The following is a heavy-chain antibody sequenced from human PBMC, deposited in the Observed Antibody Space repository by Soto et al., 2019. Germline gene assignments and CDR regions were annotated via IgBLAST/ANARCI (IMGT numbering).Heavy chain of an antibody. V-gene: IGHV3-30*18. D-gene: IGHD1-1*01. CDR1: GFTFSNYG. Sequence: QVQLVESGGGVVQPGRSLRLSCAASGFTFSNYGMHWVRQAPGKGLEWVIVISYDGNVAYYADSVKGRFTISRDNSKNTLYLQMNSLRTEDPAMYYCAKEGPVTNWYFDYWGQGPLVTVSS. J-gene: IGHJ4*02. CDR2: ISYDGNVA. CDR3: AKEGPVTNWYFDY.